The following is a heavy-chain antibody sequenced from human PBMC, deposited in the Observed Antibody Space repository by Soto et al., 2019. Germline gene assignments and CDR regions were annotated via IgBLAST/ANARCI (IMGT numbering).Heavy chain of an antibody. CDR2: THYRSKWYN. Sequence: PSQTLSLTCAISGDSVSSNSAAWNWIRQSPSRGLEWLGRTHYRSKWYNDYAVSVRSRITINPDTSKNQFSLQLNSVTPEDTAVYYCGRSVRGHGVKYFDYWGQGTLVTVS. V-gene: IGHV6-1*01. CDR3: GRSVRGHGVKYFDY. CDR1: GDSVSSNSAA. D-gene: IGHD3-10*01. J-gene: IGHJ4*02.